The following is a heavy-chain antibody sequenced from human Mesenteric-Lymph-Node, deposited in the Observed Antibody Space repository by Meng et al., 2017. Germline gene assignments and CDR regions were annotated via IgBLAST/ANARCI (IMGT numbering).Heavy chain of an antibody. V-gene: IGHV3-66*02. CDR2: IYSGGST. Sequence: GESLKISCAASGFTVSSNYMSWVRQAPGKGLEWVSVIYSGGSTYYADSVKGRFTISRDNSKNTLYLQMNSLRAEDTAVYYCARANDPDEGRITYSSSLRGAFDIWGQAIMAIAS. CDR3: ARANDPDEGRITYSSSLRGAFDI. CDR1: GFTVSSNY. J-gene: IGHJ3*02. D-gene: IGHD6-13*01.